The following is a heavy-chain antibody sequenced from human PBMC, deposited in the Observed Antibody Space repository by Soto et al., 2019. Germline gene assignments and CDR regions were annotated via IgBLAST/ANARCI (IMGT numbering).Heavy chain of an antibody. CDR1: GGTFSSYT. V-gene: IGHV1-69*02. CDR3: ANRDGDPERGYYYYYGMDV. J-gene: IGHJ6*02. D-gene: IGHD4-17*01. CDR2: IIPILGIA. Sequence: QVQLVQSGAEVKKPGSSVKVSCKASGGTFSSYTISWVRQAPGQGLEWMGRIIPILGIANYAQKFQGRVTITADKSTSTAYMELSSLRSEDTAVYYCANRDGDPERGYYYYYGMDVWGQGTTVTVSS.